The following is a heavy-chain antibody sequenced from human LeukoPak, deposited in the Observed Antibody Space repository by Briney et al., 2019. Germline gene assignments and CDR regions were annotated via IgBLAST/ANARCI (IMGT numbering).Heavy chain of an antibody. J-gene: IGHJ3*02. CDR2: ISSSSSYI. CDR1: GFTFSSYS. CDR3: ARGAGYCSSTSCYQDDAFDI. Sequence: GGSLRLSCAASGFTFSSYSMNWVRQAPGKGLEWVSSISSSSSYIYYADSVKGRFTISRDNAKNSLYLQMNSLRAEDTAVYYCARGAGYCSSTSCYQDDAFDIWGQGQWSPSLQ. V-gene: IGHV3-21*01. D-gene: IGHD2-2*01.